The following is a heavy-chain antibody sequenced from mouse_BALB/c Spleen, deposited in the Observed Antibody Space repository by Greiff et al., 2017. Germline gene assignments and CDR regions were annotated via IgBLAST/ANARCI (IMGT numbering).Heavy chain of an antibody. CDR3: ARGSTATYYAMDY. CDR2: ISSGGST. D-gene: IGHD1-2*01. Sequence: EVKVVESGGGLVKPGGSLKLSCAASGFTFSSYAMSWVRQTPEKRLEWVASISSGGSTYYPDSVKGRFTISRDNARNILYLQMSSLRSEDTAMYYCARGSTATYYAMDYWGQGTSVTVSS. CDR1: GFTFSSYA. V-gene: IGHV5-6-5*01. J-gene: IGHJ4*01.